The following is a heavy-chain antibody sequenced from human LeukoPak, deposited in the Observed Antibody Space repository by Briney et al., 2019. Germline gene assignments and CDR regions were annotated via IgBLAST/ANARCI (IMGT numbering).Heavy chain of an antibody. D-gene: IGHD4-11*01. Sequence: PGGSLRLSCAASGFTFSSYWMHWVRQAPGKGLVWVSRINSDGSSTSYADSVKGRFTISRDNAKNTLYLQMNSLRAEDTAVYYCAGASLTTPYYFDYWGQGTLVTVSS. J-gene: IGHJ4*02. CDR1: GFTFSSYW. V-gene: IGHV3-74*01. CDR3: AGASLTTPYYFDY. CDR2: INSDGSST.